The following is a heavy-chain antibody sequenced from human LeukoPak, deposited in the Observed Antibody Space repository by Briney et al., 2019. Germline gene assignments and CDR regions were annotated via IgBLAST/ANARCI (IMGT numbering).Heavy chain of an antibody. D-gene: IGHD3-22*01. Sequence: GGSLRLSCAASGFTFSSYAISWGRQAPGKGLEWVSAISGSGGDTYSADSVKGRFAISRDNSKNTLFLQMNSLRAEDTAVYYCAKYDSFDHYYDSSGRFDCWGQGTLVTVSS. CDR1: GFTFSSYA. V-gene: IGHV3-23*01. J-gene: IGHJ4*02. CDR3: AKYDSFDHYYDSSGRFDC. CDR2: ISGSGGDT.